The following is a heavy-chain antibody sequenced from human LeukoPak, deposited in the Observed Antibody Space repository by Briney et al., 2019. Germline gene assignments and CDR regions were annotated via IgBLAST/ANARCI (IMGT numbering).Heavy chain of an antibody. CDR3: AKDTRGYSYGSYFDY. V-gene: IGHV3-9*01. CDR1: GFSFDDYA. J-gene: IGHJ4*02. Sequence: GRSLRLSCAASGFSFDDYAMHWVRQAPGKGLEWVSGISWNSGNIGYADSVKGRFTISRDNAKNSLYLQMNSLRADDTALYYCAKDTRGYSYGSYFDYWGRGTLVTVSS. D-gene: IGHD5-18*01. CDR2: ISWNSGNI.